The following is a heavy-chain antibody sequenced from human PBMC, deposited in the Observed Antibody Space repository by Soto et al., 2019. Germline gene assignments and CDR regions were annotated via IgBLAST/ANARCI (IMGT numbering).Heavy chain of an antibody. D-gene: IGHD6-13*01. J-gene: IGHJ6*02. Sequence: PGGSLRLYCAASGFTFGSYSMNWVRQAPGKGLEWVSYISSSSSTIYYADSVKGGFTISRDNAKNSLYLQMNSLRDEDTAVYYCATKIAAAGGSYYYYGMDVWGQGTTVTVSS. V-gene: IGHV3-48*02. CDR3: ATKIAAAGGSYYYYGMDV. CDR1: GFTFGSYS. CDR2: ISSSSSTI.